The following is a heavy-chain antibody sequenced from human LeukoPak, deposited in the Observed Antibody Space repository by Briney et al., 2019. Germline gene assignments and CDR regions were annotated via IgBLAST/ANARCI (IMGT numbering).Heavy chain of an antibody. J-gene: IGHJ4*02. CDR1: GLTFSSYS. CDR3: ANPPTVTSFHY. V-gene: IGHV3-48*04. D-gene: IGHD4-11*01. CDR2: ISSSGSTI. Sequence: GGSLRLSCAASGLTFSSYSMNWVRQAPEKGLEWVSYISSSGSTIYYADSVKGRFTISRDNSKNTLYLQMNGLRAEDTAIYYCANPPTVTSFHYRGQGTLVTVSS.